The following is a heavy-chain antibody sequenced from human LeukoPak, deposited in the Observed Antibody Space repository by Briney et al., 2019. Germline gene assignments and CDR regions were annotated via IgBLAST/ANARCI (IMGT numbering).Heavy chain of an antibody. CDR2: ISAYNGNT. D-gene: IGHD3-10*01. CDR1: VYTFTSYG. Sequence: ASVKVSCKASVYTFTSYGISWVRQAPGQGLEWMGWISAYNGNTNYAQKLQGRVTMTTDTSTSTAYMELRSLRSDDTAVYYCARDPSHILWFGELLSGDAFDIWGQGTMVTVSS. V-gene: IGHV1-18*01. J-gene: IGHJ3*02. CDR3: ARDPSHILWFGELLSGDAFDI.